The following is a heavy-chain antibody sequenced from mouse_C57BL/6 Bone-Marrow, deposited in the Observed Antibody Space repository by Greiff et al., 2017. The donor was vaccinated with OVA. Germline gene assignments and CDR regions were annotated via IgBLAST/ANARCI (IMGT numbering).Heavy chain of an antibody. Sequence: VQLQQPGAELVKPGASVKLSCKASGYTFTSYWMQWVKQRPGQGLEWIGEIDPSDSYTNYNQKFKGKATLTVDTSSSTAYMQLRSLTSEDSAVYDCAGYDYDAYCDYWGKGTTLTVSS. V-gene: IGHV1-50*01. CDR3: AGYDYDAYCDY. D-gene: IGHD2-4*01. J-gene: IGHJ2*01. CDR2: IDPSDSYT. CDR1: GYTFTSYW.